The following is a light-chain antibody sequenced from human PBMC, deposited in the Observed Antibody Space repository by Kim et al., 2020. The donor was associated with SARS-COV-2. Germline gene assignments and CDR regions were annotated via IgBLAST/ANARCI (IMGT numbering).Light chain of an antibody. J-gene: IGLJ3*02. V-gene: IGLV4-69*01. CDR3: QTWGTGIVV. CDR1: SGHSSYA. Sequence: QLVLTQSPSASASLGASVKLTCTLSSGHSSYAIAWHQQQPEKGPRYLMKLNSDGSHSKGDRIPDRFSGSSSGAERYLTISSLQSEDEADYYCQTWGTGIVVFGGGTQLTVL. CDR2: LNSDGSH.